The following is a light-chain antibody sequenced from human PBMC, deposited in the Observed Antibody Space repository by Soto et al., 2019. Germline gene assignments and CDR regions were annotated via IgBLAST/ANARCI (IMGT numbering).Light chain of an antibody. CDR3: HQYNSYSPFT. Sequence: DIQMTQSPSTLSASVGDRVTITCRASQRINTWLAWYQQHPGEAPKLLIYGASYLESGVPSRFSGSGSGTEFTLTIDSLQPGDFAVYYCHQYNSYSPFTFGPGTRVDIK. CDR2: GAS. CDR1: QRINTW. V-gene: IGKV1-5*01. J-gene: IGKJ3*01.